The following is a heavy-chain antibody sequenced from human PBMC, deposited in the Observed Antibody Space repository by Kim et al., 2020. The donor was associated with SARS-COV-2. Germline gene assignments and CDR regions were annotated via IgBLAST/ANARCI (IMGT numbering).Heavy chain of an antibody. Sequence: SQTLSLTCAISGDSVSSNSAAWNWIRQSPSRGLEWLGRTYYRSKWYNDYAVSVKSRITINPDTSKNQFSLQLNSVTPEDTAVYYCARGLPPLEAAGPFLFDYWGQGTLVTVSS. V-gene: IGHV6-1*01. CDR1: GDSVSSNSAA. D-gene: IGHD2-15*01. J-gene: IGHJ4*02. CDR2: TYYRSKWYN. CDR3: ARGLPPLEAAGPFLFDY.